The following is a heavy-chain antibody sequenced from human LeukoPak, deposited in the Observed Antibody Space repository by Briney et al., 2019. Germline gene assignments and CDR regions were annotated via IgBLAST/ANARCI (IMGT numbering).Heavy chain of an antibody. Sequence: PSKTLSLTCAVYGGSLSDYYWSWIRQPPGKGLEWIGSIYYSGNTYYNPSLKSRLTISVDTSKNQFSLKLSSVTAADTAVYYCARDFLGAGTVGATSGYWGQGTLVTVSS. D-gene: IGHD1-26*01. CDR1: GGSLSDYY. CDR2: IYYSGNT. CDR3: ARDFLGAGTVGATSGY. V-gene: IGHV4-34*01. J-gene: IGHJ4*02.